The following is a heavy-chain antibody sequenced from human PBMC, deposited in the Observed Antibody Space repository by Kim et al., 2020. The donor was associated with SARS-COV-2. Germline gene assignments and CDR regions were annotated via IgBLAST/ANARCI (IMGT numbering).Heavy chain of an antibody. CDR3: ARDRRPTVIMPVDFDY. D-gene: IGHD4-4*01. V-gene: IGHV1-18*01. CDR2: ISAYNGNT. Sequence: ASVKVSCKASGYTFTSYGISWVRQAPGQGLEWMGWISAYNGNTNYAQKLQGRVTMTTDTSTSTAYMELRSLRSDDTAVYYCARDRRPTVIMPVDFDYWGQGTLVTVSS. J-gene: IGHJ4*02. CDR1: GYTFTSYG.